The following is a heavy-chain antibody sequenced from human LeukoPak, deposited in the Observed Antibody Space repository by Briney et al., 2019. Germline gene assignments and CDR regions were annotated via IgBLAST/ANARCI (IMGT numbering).Heavy chain of an antibody. CDR3: ARETGRSSSWFRFFDY. V-gene: IGHV3-7*01. J-gene: IGHJ4*02. D-gene: IGHD6-13*01. Sequence: PGGSLRLSCAASGFTFSDYWMTWVRQAPGKGLEWVANIKPDGSEKYYVDSVRGRFTISRDNAKNSLYLQMNSLRAEDTAVYFCARETGRSSSWFRFFDYWGQGTLVTVSS. CDR1: GFTFSDYW. CDR2: IKPDGSEK.